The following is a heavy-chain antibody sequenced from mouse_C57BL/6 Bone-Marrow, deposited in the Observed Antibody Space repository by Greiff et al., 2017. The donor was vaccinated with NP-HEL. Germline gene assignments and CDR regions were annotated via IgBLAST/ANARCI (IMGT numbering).Heavy chain of an antibody. J-gene: IGHJ4*01. CDR2: IRSKSNNYAT. V-gene: IGHV10-1*01. CDR1: GFSFNTYA. CDR3: VPLDYYAMDY. Sequence: EVKVVESGGGLVQPKGSLKLSCAASGFSFNTYAMNWVRQAPGKGLEWVARIRSKSNNYATYYADSVKDRFTISRDDSESMLYLQMNNLKTEDTAMYYCVPLDYYAMDYWGQGTSVTVSS.